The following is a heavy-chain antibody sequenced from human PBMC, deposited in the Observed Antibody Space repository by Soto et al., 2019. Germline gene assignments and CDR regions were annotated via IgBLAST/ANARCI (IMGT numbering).Heavy chain of an antibody. D-gene: IGHD6-19*01. J-gene: IGHJ4*02. Sequence: SETLSLTCTVSVGSITKYYWSWIRQPPGKGLEWIGYIYYSDSATYNPSLKSRLTISVDTSKNQIYLSMTSVTAADTAVYYCASSGRYGYWGQGIMVTVSS. CDR3: ASSGRYGY. CDR1: VGSITKYY. V-gene: IGHV4-59*01. CDR2: IYYSDSA.